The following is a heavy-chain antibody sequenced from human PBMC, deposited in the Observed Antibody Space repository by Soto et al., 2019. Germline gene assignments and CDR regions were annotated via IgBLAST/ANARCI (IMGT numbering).Heavy chain of an antibody. CDR1: GYGFTSYW. V-gene: IGHV5-51*01. CDR3: ARHGGGHSGSYSAVWFDP. Sequence: GESLKISCKGSGYGFTSYWIGWVRQMPGKGLEWMGIIYPGDSDTRYSPSFQGQVTISADKSISTAYLQWSSLKASDTAMYYCARHGGGHSGSYSAVWFDPWGQGTLVTVSS. J-gene: IGHJ5*02. D-gene: IGHD1-26*01. CDR2: IYPGDSDT.